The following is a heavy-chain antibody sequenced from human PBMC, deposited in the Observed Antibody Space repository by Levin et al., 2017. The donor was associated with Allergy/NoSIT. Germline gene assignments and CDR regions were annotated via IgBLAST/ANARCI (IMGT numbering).Heavy chain of an antibody. CDR1: GFTFSSYS. D-gene: IGHD3-22*01. J-gene: IGHJ4*02. CDR2: ISSSSSYI. V-gene: IGHV3-21*01. CDR3: ARDWAKDYDSSGPALDY. Sequence: GGSLRLSCAASGFTFSSYSMNWVRQAPGKGLEWVSSISSSSSYIYYADSVKGRFTISRDNAKNSLYLQMNSLRAEDTAVYYCARDWAKDYDSSGPALDYWGQGTLVTVSS.